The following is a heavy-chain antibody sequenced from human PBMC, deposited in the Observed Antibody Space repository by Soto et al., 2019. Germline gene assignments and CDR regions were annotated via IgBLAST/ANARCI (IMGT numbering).Heavy chain of an antibody. J-gene: IGHJ4*02. Sequence: QVQLVESGGGLVKPGGSLRLSCAASGFTFSDYYMSWIRQAPGKGLEWVSYISKSGNPTNYADSVTGRFNISRDNAKNSLYLQLNYLRAEDAAVYYCARAGIRAARLDDYWGQGTLVTFSS. CDR3: ARAGIRAARLDDY. V-gene: IGHV3-11*01. CDR1: GFTFSDYY. CDR2: ISKSGNPT. D-gene: IGHD2-15*01.